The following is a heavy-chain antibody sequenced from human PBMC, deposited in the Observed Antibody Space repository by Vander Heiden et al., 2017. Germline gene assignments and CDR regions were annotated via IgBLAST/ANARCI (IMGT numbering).Heavy chain of an antibody. D-gene: IGHD2-15*01. CDR3: ASEVAAISHAFDI. V-gene: IGHV4-30-4*01. Sequence: QVQLQESGPGLVKPSQTLSLTCPVSGGSISSGDYYWSWSRPPPGKGLEWIGYIYYSGSTYYNPSLKSRVTISVDTSKNQFSLKLSSVTAADTAVYYCASEVAAISHAFDIWGQGTMVTVSS. CDR2: IYYSGST. J-gene: IGHJ3*02. CDR1: GGSISSGDYY.